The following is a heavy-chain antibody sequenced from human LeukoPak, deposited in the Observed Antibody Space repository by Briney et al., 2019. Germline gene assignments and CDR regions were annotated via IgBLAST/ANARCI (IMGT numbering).Heavy chain of an antibody. Sequence: GGSLRLSCAASGFTFSSYAMHWVRQAPGKGLEWVAKIKQDGSEKTYVDSVKGRFTISRDNAKNSLYLQLNSLGAEDTALYYCARQGEDDYYDYWGQGTLVTVSS. CDR1: GFTFSSYA. CDR2: IKQDGSEK. D-gene: IGHD3-16*01. V-gene: IGHV3-7*01. CDR3: ARQGEDDYYDY. J-gene: IGHJ4*02.